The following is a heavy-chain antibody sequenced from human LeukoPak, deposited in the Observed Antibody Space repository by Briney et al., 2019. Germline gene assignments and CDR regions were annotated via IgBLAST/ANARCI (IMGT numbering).Heavy chain of an antibody. CDR3: ARLYCSSASCYTGSSFYFEY. V-gene: IGHV5-51*01. J-gene: IGHJ4*02. CDR2: IYPGDSDT. Sequence: GESLKISCKGSGYSFTNYWIAWVRQMPGKRLEWMGIIYPGDSDTRYSPSFQGQVTISADRSISTAYLQWSSLKASDIALYYCARLYCSSASCYTGSSFYFEYWGQGTLVTVSS. CDR1: GYSFTNYW. D-gene: IGHD2-2*02.